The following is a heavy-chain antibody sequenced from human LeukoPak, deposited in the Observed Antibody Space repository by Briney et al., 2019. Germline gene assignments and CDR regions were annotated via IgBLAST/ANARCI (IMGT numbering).Heavy chain of an antibody. CDR3: ARDGDSSGYTNWFDP. D-gene: IGHD3-22*01. J-gene: IGHJ5*02. V-gene: IGHV3-7*01. CDR2: IKQDGSEK. Sequence: GGSLRLSCAASGFTFSSYWMSWVRQAPGKGLEWVANIKQDGSEKYYVDSVKGRFTISRDNAKNSLYLQMNSLRAEDTAVYYCARDGDSSGYTNWFDPWGQGTLVTVSS. CDR1: GFTFSSYW.